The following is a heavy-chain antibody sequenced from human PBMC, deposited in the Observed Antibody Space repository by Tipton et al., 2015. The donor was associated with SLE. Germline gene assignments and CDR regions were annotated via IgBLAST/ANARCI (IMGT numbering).Heavy chain of an antibody. Sequence: SLRLSCAASGFTFDDYAMHWVRQAPGKGLEWVSGISWNSGSIGYADSVKCRFTISRDNAKNSLYLQMNSLRAEDTALYYCAKDNWGYCSSTSCPGYFQHWGQGTLVTVSS. CDR1: GFTFDDYA. V-gene: IGHV3-9*01. CDR2: ISWNSGSI. J-gene: IGHJ1*01. D-gene: IGHD2-2*01. CDR3: AKDNWGYCSSTSCPGYFQH.